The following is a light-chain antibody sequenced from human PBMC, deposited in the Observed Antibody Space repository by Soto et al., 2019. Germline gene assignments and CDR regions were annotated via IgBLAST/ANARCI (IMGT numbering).Light chain of an antibody. J-gene: IGLJ2*01. Sequence: QSALTQPASVSGSPGQSITISCTGTSSDVGGYNYVSWYQQHPGKVPKLMIYDVSNRPSGVSNRFSGSKSGNTASLTISGLQADDEADYYCSSYTSSSVVFGGGTQLTVL. V-gene: IGLV2-14*03. CDR3: SSYTSSSVV. CDR1: SSDVGGYNY. CDR2: DVS.